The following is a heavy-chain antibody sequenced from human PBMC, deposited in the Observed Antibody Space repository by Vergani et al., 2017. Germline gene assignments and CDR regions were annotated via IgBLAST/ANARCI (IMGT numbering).Heavy chain of an antibody. J-gene: IGHJ6*03. CDR3: AREALDIVVVPAAPYYMDV. CDR1: GYTFTGYY. Sequence: QVQLVQSGAEVKKPGASVKVSCKASGYTFTGYYMHWVRQAPGQGLEWMGWINPNSGGTNYAQKFQGRVTITADKSTSTAYMELSSLRSEDTAVYYCAREALDIVVVPAAPYYMDVWGKGTTVTVSS. D-gene: IGHD2-2*03. V-gene: IGHV1-2*02. CDR2: INPNSGGT.